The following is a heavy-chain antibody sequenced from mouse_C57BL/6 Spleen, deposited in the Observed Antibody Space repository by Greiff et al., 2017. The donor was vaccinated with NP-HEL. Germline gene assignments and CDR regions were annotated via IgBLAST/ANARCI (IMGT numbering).Heavy chain of an antibody. V-gene: IGHV6-3*01. CDR2: IRLKSDNYAT. CDR1: GFTFSNYW. J-gene: IGHJ3*01. Sequence: EVQVVESGGGLVQPGGSMKLSCVASGFTFSNYWMNWVRQSPEKGLEWVAQIRLKSDNYATHYAESVKGRFTISRDDSKSSVYLQMNNLRAEDTGIYYCTADLFAYWGQGTLVTVSA. CDR3: TADLFAY.